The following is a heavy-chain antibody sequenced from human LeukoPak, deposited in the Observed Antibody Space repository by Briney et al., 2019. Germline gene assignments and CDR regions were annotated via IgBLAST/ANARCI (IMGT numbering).Heavy chain of an antibody. Sequence: GGSLRLSCAASGFTFSSYSMNWVRQAPGKGLEWVAHIKQDGSEKYYVDSVKGRFTISRDNAKNSLYLQMNSLRAEDTAVYYCARREWLDYYYYGMDVWGQGTTVTVSS. J-gene: IGHJ6*02. CDR1: GFTFSSYS. D-gene: IGHD6-19*01. V-gene: IGHV3-7*01. CDR3: ARREWLDYYYYGMDV. CDR2: IKQDGSEK.